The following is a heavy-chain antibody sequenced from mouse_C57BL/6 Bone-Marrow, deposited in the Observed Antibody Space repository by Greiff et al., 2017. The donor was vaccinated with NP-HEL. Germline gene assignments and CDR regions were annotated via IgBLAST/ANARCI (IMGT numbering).Heavy chain of an antibody. D-gene: IGHD1-1*01. Sequence: QVQLKQSGAELMKPGASVKLSCKATGYTFTGYWIEWVKQRPGHGLEWIGEILPGSGSTNYNEKFKGKATFTADTSSNTAYMQLSSLTTEDSAIYYCARGVTVVATSRFAYWGQGTLVTVSA. J-gene: IGHJ3*01. CDR1: GYTFTGYW. V-gene: IGHV1-9*01. CDR2: ILPGSGST. CDR3: ARGVTVVATSRFAY.